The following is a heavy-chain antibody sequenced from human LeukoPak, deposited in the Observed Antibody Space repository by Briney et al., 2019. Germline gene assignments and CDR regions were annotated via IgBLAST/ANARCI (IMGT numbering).Heavy chain of an antibody. D-gene: IGHD2/OR15-2a*01. V-gene: IGHV3-53*05. CDR1: GFTVSSNY. Sequence: GGSLRLSCAASGFTVSSNYMNWVRQAPGKGLEWVSVIYTGGSAYYADSVKGRFTISRDNSKNTLYLQMNSLRAEDTAVYYCAILSLSDIWGQGTVVTVSS. J-gene: IGHJ3*02. CDR3: AILSLSDI. CDR2: IYTGGSA.